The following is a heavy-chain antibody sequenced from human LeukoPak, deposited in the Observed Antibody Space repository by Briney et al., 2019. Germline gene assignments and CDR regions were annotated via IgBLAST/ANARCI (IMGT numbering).Heavy chain of an antibody. CDR2: IGGRTDTT. J-gene: IGHJ4*02. V-gene: IGHV3-23*01. CDR3: ATEGGPPIERY. D-gene: IGHD2-15*01. CDR1: GFNFNNYW. Sequence: GGSLRLSCAASGFNFNNYWMSWLRQAPGKGLGWVSAIGGRTDTTYYADSVKGRFTISRDNSKNTLFLQMNSLRAEDTAVYYCATEGGPPIERYWGQGTLVTVSS.